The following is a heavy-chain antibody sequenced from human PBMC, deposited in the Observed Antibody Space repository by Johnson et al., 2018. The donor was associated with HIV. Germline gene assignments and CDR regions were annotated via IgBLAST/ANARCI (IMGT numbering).Heavy chain of an antibody. CDR3: ARDKTSVGATGAFDI. D-gene: IGHD1-26*01. J-gene: IGHJ3*02. CDR1: GFTFSSYW. Sequence: VQLVESGGGLVQPGGSLRLSCAASGFTFSSYWMSWVRQAPGKGLEWVANIKQDGSEKYYVDSVKGRFTIYRDNAKNSLYLQMNSLREEDTAVYYCARDKTSVGATGAFDIWSQGTMVTVSS. CDR2: IKQDGSEK. V-gene: IGHV3-7*01.